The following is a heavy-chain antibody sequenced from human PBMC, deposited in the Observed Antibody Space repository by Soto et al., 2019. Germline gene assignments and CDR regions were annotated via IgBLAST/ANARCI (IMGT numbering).Heavy chain of an antibody. CDR2: INHSGST. CDR1: GGSFSGYY. V-gene: IGHV4-34*01. D-gene: IGHD2-15*01. CDR3: ARGRIVVVVAALNWFDP. J-gene: IGHJ5*02. Sequence: QVQLQQWGAGLLKTSETLSLTCAVYGGSFSGYYWSWIRQPPGKGLEWIGEINHSGSTNYNPSLKSRVTISVDTSKNQFSLKLSSVTTADTAVYYCARGRIVVVVAALNWFDPWGQGTLVTVSS.